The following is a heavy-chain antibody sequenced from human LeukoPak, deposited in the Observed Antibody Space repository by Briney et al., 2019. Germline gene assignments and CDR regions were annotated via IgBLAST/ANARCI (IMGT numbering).Heavy chain of an antibody. V-gene: IGHV3-23*01. Sequence: PGGSLRLSCAASGFTFSSYAMSWVRQAPGKGVEWVSAISGSGGSTYYADSVKGRFTISRDNSKNTLYLQMNSLRAEDTAVYYCAGSLDTAMVLASSGYWGQGTLVTVSS. CDR1: GFTFSSYA. D-gene: IGHD5-18*01. CDR2: ISGSGGST. CDR3: AGSLDTAMVLASSGY. J-gene: IGHJ4*02.